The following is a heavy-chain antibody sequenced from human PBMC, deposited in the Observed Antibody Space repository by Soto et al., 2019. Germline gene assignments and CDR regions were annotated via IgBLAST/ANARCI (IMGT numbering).Heavy chain of an antibody. CDR1: GGSFSGYY. CDR2: INHSGST. D-gene: IGHD6-13*01. Sequence: PSETLSLTYAVYGGSFSGYYWSWIRQPPGKGLEWIGEINHSGSTNYNPSLKSRVTISVDTSKNQFSLKLSSVTAADTAVYYCATTGYSSSWYYYYWGQGALVTSPQ. V-gene: IGHV4-34*01. CDR3: ATTGYSSSWYYYY. J-gene: IGHJ4*02.